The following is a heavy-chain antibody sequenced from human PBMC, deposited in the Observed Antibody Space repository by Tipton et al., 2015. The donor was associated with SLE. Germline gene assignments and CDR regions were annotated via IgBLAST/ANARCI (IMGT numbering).Heavy chain of an antibody. CDR2: INHSGST. D-gene: IGHD1-26*01. Sequence: GSLRLSCAVYGGSFSGYYWSWIRQPPGKGLEWIGEINHSGSTNYNPSLKSRVTISVDTSTNQFSLNLTSVTAADTALYYCARPYYSGSYGGFYSWGRGTLVTVSA. J-gene: IGHJ4*02. CDR1: GGSFSGYY. V-gene: IGHV4-34*01. CDR3: ARPYYSGSYGGFYS.